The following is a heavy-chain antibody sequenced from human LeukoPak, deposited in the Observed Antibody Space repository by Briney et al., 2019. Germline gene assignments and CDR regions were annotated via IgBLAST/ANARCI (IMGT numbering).Heavy chain of an antibody. V-gene: IGHV4-61*02. Sequence: SETLSLTCTVSGGSISGNSYYWGWIRQPAGKGLEWIGLIYTSGSTHYNPSLKSRVTISVDTSKNQFSLRLSSVTAADTAVYYCAREGEGRSSLDYGGQGTLVTVSS. D-gene: IGHD6-6*01. CDR1: GGSISGNSYY. CDR3: AREGEGRSSLDY. CDR2: IYTSGST. J-gene: IGHJ4*02.